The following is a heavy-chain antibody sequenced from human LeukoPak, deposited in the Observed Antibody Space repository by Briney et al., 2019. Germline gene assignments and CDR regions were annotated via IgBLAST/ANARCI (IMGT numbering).Heavy chain of an antibody. Sequence: ASVKVSCKAFGPTFTSYYFHWVRQAPGQGLEWMGVITPSGGNTIYAEKFQGRLTMTRDMSTSTVYMELSSLRSEETAVYYCARDPTNFQYCSSTSCYVGVGYMDVWGKGTTVTISS. CDR1: GPTFTSYY. CDR2: ITPSGGNT. J-gene: IGHJ6*03. D-gene: IGHD2-2*01. CDR3: ARDPTNFQYCSSTSCYVGVGYMDV. V-gene: IGHV1-46*01.